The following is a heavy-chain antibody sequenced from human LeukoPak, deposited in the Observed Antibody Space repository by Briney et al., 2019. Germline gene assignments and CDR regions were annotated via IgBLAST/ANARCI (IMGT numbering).Heavy chain of an antibody. Sequence: SETLSLICTVSGGSISSYYWSWIRQPAGKGLEWIGRIYTSGSTNYDPSLKSRVTMSVGTSKNQFSLKLSSVTAADTAVYYCAREISEAYYYFDYWGQGTLVTVSS. CDR1: GGSISSYY. V-gene: IGHV4-4*07. D-gene: IGHD2-8*01. CDR3: AREISEAYYYFDY. J-gene: IGHJ4*02. CDR2: IYTSGST.